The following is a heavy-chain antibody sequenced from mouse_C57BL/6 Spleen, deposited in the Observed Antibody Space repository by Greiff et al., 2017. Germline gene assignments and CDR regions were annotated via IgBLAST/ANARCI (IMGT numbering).Heavy chain of an antibody. CDR1: GYSFTDYN. D-gene: IGHD2-5*01. V-gene: IGHV1-39*01. CDR3: ARTYYSNYDYAMDY. Sequence: LQQSGPELVKPGASVKISCKASGYSFTDYNMNWVKQSNGKSLEWIGVINPNYGTTSYNQKFKGKATLTVDQSSSTAYMQLNSLTSEDSAVYYCARTYYSNYDYAMDYWGQGTSVTVSS. J-gene: IGHJ4*01. CDR2: INPNYGTT.